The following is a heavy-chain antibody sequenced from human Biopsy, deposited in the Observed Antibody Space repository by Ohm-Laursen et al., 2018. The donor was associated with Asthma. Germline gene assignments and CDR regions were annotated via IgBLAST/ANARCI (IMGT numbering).Heavy chain of an antibody. CDR3: ARTYYDFLTGQVKDVFGV. CDR1: GYTFINYA. D-gene: IGHD3-9*01. J-gene: IGHJ3*01. Sequence: ATVKISCKASGYTFINYAIHWVRQAPGHSLEWMGWINAANGNTKYSQKFQGRLTISRDTSASTAYMDLSSLRSEDTATYYCARTYYDFLTGQVKDVFGVWGQGTMVTVSS. V-gene: IGHV1-3*01. CDR2: INAANGNT.